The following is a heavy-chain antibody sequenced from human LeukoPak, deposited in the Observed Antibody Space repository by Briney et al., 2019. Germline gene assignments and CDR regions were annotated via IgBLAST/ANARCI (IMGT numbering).Heavy chain of an antibody. V-gene: IGHV1-69*13. CDR3: ARDREYCSGGTCYSASSNWFDP. CDR2: IIPIFGTA. D-gene: IGHD2-15*01. Sequence: ASVKVSCKASGGTFSSYAIGWVRQAPGQGLEWMGGIIPIFGTANYAQKFQGRVTITADESTSTAYMELSSLRSEDTAVYYCARDREYCSGGTCYSASSNWFDPWGQGTLVTVSS. J-gene: IGHJ5*02. CDR1: GGTFSSYA.